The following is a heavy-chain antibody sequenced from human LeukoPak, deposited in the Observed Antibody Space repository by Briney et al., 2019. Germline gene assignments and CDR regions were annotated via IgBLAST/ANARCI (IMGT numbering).Heavy chain of an antibody. J-gene: IGHJ4*02. CDR1: GFTVSSNY. CDR2: IYPGGST. D-gene: IGHD3-22*01. Sequence: GGSARLSCAASGFTVSSNYMSWVRQAPGKWLEWVSVIYPGGSTYYADSVKGRLILYSDNSRNTLSLQMNSLGVEDTAVYYCASGLYDRSVFYPHYLDHWAQGTLVTVSS. V-gene: IGHV3-53*01. CDR3: ASGLYDRSVFYPHYLDH.